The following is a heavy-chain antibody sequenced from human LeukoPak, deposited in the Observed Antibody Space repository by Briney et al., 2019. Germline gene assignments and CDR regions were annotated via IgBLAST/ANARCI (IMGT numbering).Heavy chain of an antibody. Sequence: GGSLRLSCAASGFIFSTYEMNWVRQAPGKGLEWVSYVRTSGSTIYYADSVKGRFTISRDTAKNSLYLQMNSLRAEDTAVYYCARSGYYFDYWGQGTLVTVSS. CDR2: VRTSGSTI. CDR3: ARSGYYFDY. CDR1: GFIFSTYE. J-gene: IGHJ4*02. V-gene: IGHV3-48*03.